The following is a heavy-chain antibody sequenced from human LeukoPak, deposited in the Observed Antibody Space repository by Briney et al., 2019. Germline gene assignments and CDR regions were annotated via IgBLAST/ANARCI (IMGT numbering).Heavy chain of an antibody. Sequence: GASVKVSCKASGGTFSSYAISWVRQAPGQGLEWMGWINPNSGGTNYAQKFQGRVTMTRDTSISTAYMELSRLRSDDTAAYCCAGIAVPAANYYYYGMDVWGQGTTVTVSS. CDR1: GGTFSSYA. CDR2: INPNSGGT. CDR3: AGIAVPAANYYYYGMDV. D-gene: IGHD2-2*01. J-gene: IGHJ6*02. V-gene: IGHV1-2*02.